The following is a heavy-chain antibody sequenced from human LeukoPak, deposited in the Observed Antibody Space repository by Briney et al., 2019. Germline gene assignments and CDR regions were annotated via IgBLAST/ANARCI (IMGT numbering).Heavy chain of an antibody. V-gene: IGHV3-23*01. CDR1: GFTVSSNS. D-gene: IGHD6-25*01. CDR2: IDGGGVNT. J-gene: IGHJ4*02. CDR3: AKRSARPKPFDC. Sequence: PGRSLRLSCAASGFTVSSNSMNWVRQAPGKGLEWVSAIDGGGVNTLYADSVKGRFTISRDDSKNTVYLQMNSLSAEDTAIYYCAKRSARPKPFDCWGQGTLVTVSS.